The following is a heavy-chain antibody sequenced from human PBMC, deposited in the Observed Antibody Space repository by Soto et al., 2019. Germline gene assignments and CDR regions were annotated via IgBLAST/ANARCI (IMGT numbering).Heavy chain of an antibody. V-gene: IGHV4-30-2*01. J-gene: IGHJ3*02. D-gene: IGHD2-8*01. Sequence: SETLSLTCAVSGVSISSGGYSLIWFRQPPGKGLEWIGYIYHSGSTYYNPSLKSRVTISVDRSKNQFSLKLSFVTAADTAVYYCARQWGTDAFDIWGQGTMVT. CDR1: GVSISSGGYS. CDR2: IYHSGST. CDR3: ARQWGTDAFDI.